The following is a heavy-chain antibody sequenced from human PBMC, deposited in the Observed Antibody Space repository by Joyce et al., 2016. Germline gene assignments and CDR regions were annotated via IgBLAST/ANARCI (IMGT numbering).Heavy chain of an antibody. D-gene: IGHD6-19*01. CDR1: GGSFSHYA. V-gene: IGHV1-69*01. Sequence: VQLVQSGAEVKRPGSSVRVSCKASGGSFSHYAISWVRPAPGQGLECRGGIVPIFGTANYAPKFQGRLTITADESTSTAYMELSSLTFEDTAVYFCARDLETVAGTFDSWGEGTLVTVSS. J-gene: IGHJ4*02. CDR3: ARDLETVAGTFDS. CDR2: IVPIFGTA.